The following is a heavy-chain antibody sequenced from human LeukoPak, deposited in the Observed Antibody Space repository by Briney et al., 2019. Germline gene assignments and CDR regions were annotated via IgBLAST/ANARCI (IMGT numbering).Heavy chain of an antibody. CDR2: ISFDGSSE. V-gene: IGHV3-30*03. D-gene: IGHD2-21*01. CDR3: ARISRRGATYFYYGMDV. Sequence: TGGSLRLSCAGSAFTFSSYAIHWVRQTPGKGLEWVTVISFDGSSEYYSDSVRGRFTISRDNSRNTLYLQMDSLRVEDTAVYYCARISRRGATYFYYGMDVWGQGTTVTVSS. CDR1: AFTFSSYA. J-gene: IGHJ6*02.